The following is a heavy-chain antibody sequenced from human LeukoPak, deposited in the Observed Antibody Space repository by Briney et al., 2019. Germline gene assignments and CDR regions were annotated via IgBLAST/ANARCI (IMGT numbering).Heavy chain of an antibody. Sequence: GGALRLSSADPGDTLSSYAMRWVRQAPGKGLEWVSAISGSGGSAYYADSVKGRFAISRDNSKNSLYLQMHRLRAEDTAVYYCAKVMTRTMVRGVPPSDYWGQGTLVTVSS. CDR2: ISGSGGSA. J-gene: IGHJ4*02. CDR3: AKVMTRTMVRGVPPSDY. CDR1: GDTLSSYA. V-gene: IGHV3-23*01. D-gene: IGHD3-10*01.